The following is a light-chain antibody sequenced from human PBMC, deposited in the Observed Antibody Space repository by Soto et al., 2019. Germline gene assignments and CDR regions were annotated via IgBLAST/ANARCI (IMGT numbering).Light chain of an antibody. CDR2: KAS. CDR3: RQYNSYPLT. J-gene: IGKJ5*01. Sequence: DIQLTQSPSTLSASVGDRVTITCRASQSIGSWLAWSQQKPGKAPKLLIYKASSLKSGVPSRFSGSGSGTEFTLTISSLQPDDFATYYCRQYNSYPLTFGQGTRLEIK. CDR1: QSIGSW. V-gene: IGKV1-5*03.